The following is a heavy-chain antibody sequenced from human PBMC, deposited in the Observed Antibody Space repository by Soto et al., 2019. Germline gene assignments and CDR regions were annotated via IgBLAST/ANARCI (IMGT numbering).Heavy chain of an antibody. CDR2: ICYSGST. CDR3: ARDALKYYYGSGSHFDP. D-gene: IGHD3-10*01. CDR1: GGSISSGDYY. J-gene: IGHJ5*02. Sequence: SETLSLTCTVSGGSISSGDYYWSWIRQPPGKGLEWIGYICYSGSTYYNPSLKSRVTISVDTSKNQFSLKLSSVTAADTAVYYCARDALKYYYGSGSHFDPWGQGTLVTVSS. V-gene: IGHV4-30-4*01.